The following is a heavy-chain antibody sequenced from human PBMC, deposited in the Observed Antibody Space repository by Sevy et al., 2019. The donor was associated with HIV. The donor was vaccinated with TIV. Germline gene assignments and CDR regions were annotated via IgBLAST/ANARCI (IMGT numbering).Heavy chain of an antibody. CDR1: GDSISGYY. Sequence: SETLSLTCTVSGDSISGYYWSWIRQPPGKGLEWIGYIYYSGRTDYNPSLKSRVIISQDTSKNQFSLKLTSVTAADTAVYFCARDYSNYYYAMDVWGQGTTVTVSS. CDR2: IYYSGRT. J-gene: IGHJ6*02. D-gene: IGHD4-4*01. CDR3: ARDYSNYYYAMDV. V-gene: IGHV4-59*01.